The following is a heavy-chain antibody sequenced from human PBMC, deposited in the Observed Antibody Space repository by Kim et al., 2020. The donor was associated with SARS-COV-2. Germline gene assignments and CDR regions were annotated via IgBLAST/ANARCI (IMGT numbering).Heavy chain of an antibody. Sequence: TPPLKSRVTISVDTSKNQFSLELSSVTAAYTAVYYWARVGGYSYGPPDYWGQGTLVTVSS. CDR3: ARVGGYSYGPPDY. D-gene: IGHD5-18*01. V-gene: IGHV4-39*07. J-gene: IGHJ4*02.